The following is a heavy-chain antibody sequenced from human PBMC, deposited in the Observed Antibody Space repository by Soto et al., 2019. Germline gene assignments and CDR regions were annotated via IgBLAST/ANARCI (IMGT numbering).Heavy chain of an antibody. V-gene: IGHV1-18*01. D-gene: IGHD2-2*01. CDR2: ISTYNSYT. Sequence: QVQLVQSGAELRKPGASVKVSCKTSGYTFRNYGISWVRQAPGQGLEWMGWISTYNSYTHSAKKFQGRVIMTIESSTSSAFLELTNLRTDDTAFYYCAQNITSRIDSWGQGTRVTVSS. CDR3: AQNITSRIDS. CDR1: GYTFRNYG. J-gene: IGHJ5*01.